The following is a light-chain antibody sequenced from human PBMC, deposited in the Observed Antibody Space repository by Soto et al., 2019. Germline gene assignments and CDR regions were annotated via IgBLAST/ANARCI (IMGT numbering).Light chain of an antibody. CDR2: EVS. CDR3: SSYAGTNTDYV. J-gene: IGLJ1*01. V-gene: IGLV2-8*01. Sequence: QSALTQPPSASGSPGQSVTISCTGTSSDVGSYNYVSWYQQHPGKVPKLMIYEVSKRSSGVPDRFSGSKSGNTASLTVSGLQAEDEADYYCSSYAGTNTDYVFGTGIKVTVL. CDR1: SSDVGSYNY.